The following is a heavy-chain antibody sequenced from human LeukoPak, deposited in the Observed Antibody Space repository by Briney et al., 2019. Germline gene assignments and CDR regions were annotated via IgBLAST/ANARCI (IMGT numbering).Heavy chain of an antibody. CDR3: AKSESPGMMATVPDY. J-gene: IGHJ4*02. CDR1: GFTFSTYA. CDR2: ISAGGSST. V-gene: IGHV3-23*01. D-gene: IGHD5-24*01. Sequence: PGGSLRLSCDASGFTFSTYAMTWVRQAPGKGLEWVSGISAGGSSTYYAASVKGRFTISRDNSRNILYLQVNSLRGDDTAVYYCAKSESPGMMATVPDYWGQGTLVTVSS.